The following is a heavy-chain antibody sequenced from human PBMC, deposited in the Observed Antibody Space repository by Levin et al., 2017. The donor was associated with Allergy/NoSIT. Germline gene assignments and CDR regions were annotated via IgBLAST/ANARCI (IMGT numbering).Heavy chain of an antibody. CDR2: ISRSSSTI. CDR1: GFSFSSYS. V-gene: IGHV3-48*01. Sequence: GESLKISCAASGFSFSSYSMNWVRQAPGRGLEWVSFISRSSSTIHYADSVKGRFTISRDNAKNSLYLQMNSLRAGDTAVYYCARLNVRDFGDSQLESFDLWGEGTVVTVSS. J-gene: IGHJ3*01. CDR3: ARLNVRDFGDSQLESFDL. D-gene: IGHD4-17*01.